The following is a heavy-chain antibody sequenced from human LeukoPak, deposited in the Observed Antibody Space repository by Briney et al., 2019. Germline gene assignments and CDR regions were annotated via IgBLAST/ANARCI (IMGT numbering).Heavy chain of an antibody. J-gene: IGHJ4*02. V-gene: IGHV4-59*02. Sequence: SETLSLTCTVSGGSVSTYHWGWIRQPPGKGLEWIGYIYYTGSTNYNPSLTGRVTISLDMSKNQFSLKLISVTAADTAVYHCARVRGGYDAIDHWGQGTRVTVSS. CDR2: IYYTGST. D-gene: IGHD5-12*01. CDR1: GGSVSTYH. CDR3: ARVRGGYDAIDH.